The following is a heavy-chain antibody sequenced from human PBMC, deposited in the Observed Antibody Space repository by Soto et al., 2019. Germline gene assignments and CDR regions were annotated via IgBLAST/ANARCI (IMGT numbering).Heavy chain of an antibody. CDR3: ARETIVVVPAAIRYYYYGMDV. Sequence: PGGSLRLSCAASGFTFSSYSMNWVRQAPGKGLEWVSYISSSSSTIYYADSVKGRFTISRDNAKNSLYLQMNSLRDEDTAVYYCARETIVVVPAAIRYYYYGMDVWGQGTRVTVSS. CDR1: GFTFSSYS. V-gene: IGHV3-48*02. D-gene: IGHD2-2*02. J-gene: IGHJ6*02. CDR2: ISSSSSTI.